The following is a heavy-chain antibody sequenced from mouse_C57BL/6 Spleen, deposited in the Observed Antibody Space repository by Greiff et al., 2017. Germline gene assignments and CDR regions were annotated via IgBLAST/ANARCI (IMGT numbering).Heavy chain of an antibody. J-gene: IGHJ2*01. D-gene: IGHD2-13*01. CDR2: ISDGGSYT. CDR3: ARKVTSGFDY. Sequence: EVMLVESGGGLVKPGGSLKLSCAASGFTFSSYAMSWVRQTPEKRLEWVATISDGGSYTYYPDNVKGLFTISRDNAKNNLYLQMSHLKSEDTAMYYCARKVTSGFDYWGQGTTLTVSS. V-gene: IGHV5-4*03. CDR1: GFTFSSYA.